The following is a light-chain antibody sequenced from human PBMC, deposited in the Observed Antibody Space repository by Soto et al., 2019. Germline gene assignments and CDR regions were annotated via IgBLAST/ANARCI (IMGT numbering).Light chain of an antibody. J-gene: IGKJ1*01. Sequence: DIQMSQSPSALSASVGDRVTITCLASQSISSWLAWYQQKPGKAPKLLIYKASSLESGVPSRFSGSGSGTEFTLTISSLQPDDFATYYCQQYNSYSPWTFGQGTNVDNK. V-gene: IGKV1-5*03. CDR3: QQYNSYSPWT. CDR2: KAS. CDR1: QSISSW.